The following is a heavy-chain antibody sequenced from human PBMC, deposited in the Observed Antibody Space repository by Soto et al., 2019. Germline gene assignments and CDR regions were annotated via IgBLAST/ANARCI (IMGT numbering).Heavy chain of an antibody. CDR2: ISYGGGTT. Sequence: PGGSLRLSCAASEFTFSNYAMSWVRQAPGKGLEWVSAISYGGGTTYYADSVKGRFTISRDNSKNTLYLQMNSLRAEDTAVYYCAKNPGYYYDSTGYHFDYYYYGMDVWGQGTTVTVSS. J-gene: IGHJ6*02. CDR3: AKNPGYYYDSTGYHFDYYYYGMDV. V-gene: IGHV3-23*01. D-gene: IGHD3-22*01. CDR1: EFTFSNYA.